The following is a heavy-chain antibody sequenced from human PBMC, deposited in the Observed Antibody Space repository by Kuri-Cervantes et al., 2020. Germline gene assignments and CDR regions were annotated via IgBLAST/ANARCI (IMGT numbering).Heavy chain of an antibody. Sequence: GESLKISCAASGFTFSSYAMSWVRQAPGKGLEWVSAISGSGGSTYYADSVKGRFTISRDSSKNTLYLQMNSLRAEDTAVYYCAKEGVAGMSYYYYYYGMDVWGQGTTVTVSS. V-gene: IGHV3-23*01. CDR3: AKEGVAGMSYYYYYYGMDV. CDR2: ISGSGGST. CDR1: GFTFSSYA. D-gene: IGHD6-19*01. J-gene: IGHJ6*02.